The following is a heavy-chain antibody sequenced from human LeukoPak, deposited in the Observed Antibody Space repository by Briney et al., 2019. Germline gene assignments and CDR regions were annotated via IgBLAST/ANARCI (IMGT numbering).Heavy chain of an antibody. J-gene: IGHJ4*02. CDR3: ARGRGYTYGHPFDY. D-gene: IGHD5-18*01. CDR2: IKQDGSEK. CDR1: GFTFSTYW. V-gene: IGHV3-7*01. Sequence: PGGSLRLSCAASGFTFSTYWMSWARQPQGKGLKWVAKIKQDGSEKHSVDSVKDRFTISRDNAKNSLYLQMNSLRAEDTAVYYCARGRGYTYGHPFDYWGQGNLVTVSS.